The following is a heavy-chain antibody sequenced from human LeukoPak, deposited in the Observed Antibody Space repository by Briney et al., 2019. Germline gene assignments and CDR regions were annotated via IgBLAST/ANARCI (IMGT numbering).Heavy chain of an antibody. D-gene: IGHD2-15*01. CDR3: ARRGRCSSGSCHPIYFDY. V-gene: IGHV1-2*06. CDR1: GYTFTGYY. CDR2: INPNSGGT. Sequence: ASVKVSCKASGYTFTGYYMHWVRQAPGQGLEWMGRINPNSGGTNYAQKFQGRVTMTRDTSISTAYMELSRLRSDDTAVYYCARRGRCSSGSCHPIYFDYWGLGTLVTVSS. J-gene: IGHJ4*02.